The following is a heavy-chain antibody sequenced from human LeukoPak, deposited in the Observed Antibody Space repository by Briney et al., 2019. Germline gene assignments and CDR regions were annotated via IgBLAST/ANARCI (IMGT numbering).Heavy chain of an antibody. D-gene: IGHD6-19*01. CDR2: INTNTGDP. CDR1: GYTFTGYY. J-gene: IGHJ3*02. V-gene: IGHV7-4-1*02. Sequence: ASVKVSCKASGYTFTGYYMHWVRQAPGQGLEWMGWINTNTGDPTYAPGFTGQFVFSLDTSDSTAYLQFNSLKTEDTAVYYCARDQWPYSFDIRGQGTMVTVSS. CDR3: ARDQWPYSFDI.